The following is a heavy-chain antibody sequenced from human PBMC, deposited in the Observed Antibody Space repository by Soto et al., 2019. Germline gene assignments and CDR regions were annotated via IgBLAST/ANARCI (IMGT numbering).Heavy chain of an antibody. Sequence: ASVKVSCKASGYTFTSYGISWVRQAPGQGLEWMGWISAYNGNTNYAQKLQGRVTMTTDTSTSTAYMELRSLRSDDTAVYYCARDRDIVVVPASISNYFYGMDVWGQGTAVTVSS. D-gene: IGHD2-2*02. CDR3: ARDRDIVVVPASISNYFYGMDV. CDR1: GYTFTSYG. CDR2: ISAYNGNT. V-gene: IGHV1-18*04. J-gene: IGHJ6*02.